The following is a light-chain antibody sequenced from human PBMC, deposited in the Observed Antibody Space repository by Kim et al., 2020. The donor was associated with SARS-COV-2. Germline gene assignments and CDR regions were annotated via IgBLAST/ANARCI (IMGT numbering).Light chain of an antibody. V-gene: IGKV1-5*03. CDR1: QSISSW. CDR3: QQYNSYSLT. Sequence: DIQMTQSPSTLSASVGDRVIITCRASQSISSWLVWYQQKPGKAPKLLIYKASTLESGVPPRFSGSGSGTEFTLTISSLQPDDSATYYCQQYNSYSLTFGGGTKVDIK. CDR2: KAS. J-gene: IGKJ4*01.